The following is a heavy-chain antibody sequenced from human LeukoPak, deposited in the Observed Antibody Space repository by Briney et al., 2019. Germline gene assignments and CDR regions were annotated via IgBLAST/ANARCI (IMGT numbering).Heavy chain of an antibody. CDR2: FDPEDGET. CDR3: ATDRPYCSSTSCWTYYFDY. D-gene: IGHD2-2*01. CDR1: GYTLTELS. Sequence: ASVKVSCKASGYTLTELSMHWVRQAPGKGLEWMGGFDPEDGETIYAQKFQGRVTMTEDTSTDTAYMELSSLRSEDTAVYYCATDRPYCSSTSCWTYYFDYWGQGTLVTVSS. V-gene: IGHV1-24*01. J-gene: IGHJ4*02.